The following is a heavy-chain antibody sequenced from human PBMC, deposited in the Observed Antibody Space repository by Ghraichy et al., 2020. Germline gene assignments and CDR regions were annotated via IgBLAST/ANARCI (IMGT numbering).Heavy chain of an antibody. CDR2: ISYDGSNK. V-gene: IGHV3-30*04. CDR3: ATERDPVRGVITPDY. D-gene: IGHD3-10*02. J-gene: IGHJ4*02. CDR1: GFTFSSYA. Sequence: GGSLRLSCAASGFTFSSYAMHWVRQAPGKGLEWVAVISYDGSNKYYADSVKGRFTISRDNSKNTLYLQMNSLRAEDTAVYYCATERDPVRGVITPDYWGQGTLVTVSS.